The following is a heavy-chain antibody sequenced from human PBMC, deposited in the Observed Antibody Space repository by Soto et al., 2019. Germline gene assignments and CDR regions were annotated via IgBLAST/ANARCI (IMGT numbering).Heavy chain of an antibody. J-gene: IGHJ6*02. CDR1: GGSISSYF. CDR3: GRQPGHCGSTTCFGYYSVDV. V-gene: IGHV4-59*01. CDR2: IYYRGST. D-gene: IGHD2-2*01. Sequence: PSETLSLTCTVSGGSISSYFWSWIRQPPGKGLEWIGYIYYRGSTNYNPSLKSRVTISLDTSKNQFSLRLSSATAADTAVYYCGRQPGHCGSTTCFGYYSVDVWGQGTTVTVSS.